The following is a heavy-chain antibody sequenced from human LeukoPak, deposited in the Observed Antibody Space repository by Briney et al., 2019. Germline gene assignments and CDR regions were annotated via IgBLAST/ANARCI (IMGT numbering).Heavy chain of an antibody. CDR3: ARGASPSLFFPGWYVDV. V-gene: IGHV1-46*01. CDR1: GYTFTSYY. Sequence: ASVKVSCKASGYTFTSYYMHWVRQAPGQGLEWMGIINPSGGSTSYAQKFQGRVTMTRDMSTSTVYMELSSLRSEDTAVYYCARGASPSLFFPGWYVDVWGKGTTVTVSS. D-gene: IGHD2-15*01. CDR2: INPSGGST. J-gene: IGHJ6*03.